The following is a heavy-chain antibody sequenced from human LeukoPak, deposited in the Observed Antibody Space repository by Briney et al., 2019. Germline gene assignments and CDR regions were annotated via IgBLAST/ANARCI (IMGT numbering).Heavy chain of an antibody. Sequence: AAVTVSFKASGYTFTDYYMHRGRQAPGQGLEWMGWINPNSGGTNCALKFQGRVTMTGDTSISTAWMELRRMRSDATAVYYCARGLLGYPFDCWGQGTLVTVSS. CDR1: GYTFTDYY. J-gene: IGHJ4*02. D-gene: IGHD5-18*01. V-gene: IGHV1-2*02. CDR3: ARGLLGYPFDC. CDR2: INPNSGGT.